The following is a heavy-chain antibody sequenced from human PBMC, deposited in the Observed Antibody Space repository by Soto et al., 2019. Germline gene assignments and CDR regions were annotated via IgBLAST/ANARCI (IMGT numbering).Heavy chain of an antibody. V-gene: IGHV4-34*01. CDR1: GGSFSGYY. CDR2: INHSGST. CDR3: ARGGVVATMGMDV. J-gene: IGHJ6*02. D-gene: IGHD2-15*01. Sequence: ETLSLTCAVYGGSFSGYYWSWIRQPPGKGLEWIGEINHSGSTNYNPSLKSRVTISVDTSKNQFSLKLSSVTAADTAVYYCARGGVVATMGMDVWGQGTTVTVSS.